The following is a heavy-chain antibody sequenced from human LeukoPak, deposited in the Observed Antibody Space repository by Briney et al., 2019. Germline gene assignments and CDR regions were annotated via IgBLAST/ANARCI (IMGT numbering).Heavy chain of an antibody. V-gene: IGHV3-74*01. D-gene: IGHD3-22*01. Sequence: PGGSLRLSXAASGFTFSSYWMHWVRQAPGKGLVWVSRINSDGSSTRYADSVKGRFTISRDNAKNTLYLQMNSLRAEDTAVYYCARDPYDSSGYWDYFDYWGQGTPVTVSS. J-gene: IGHJ4*02. CDR1: GFTFSSYW. CDR2: INSDGSST. CDR3: ARDPYDSSGYWDYFDY.